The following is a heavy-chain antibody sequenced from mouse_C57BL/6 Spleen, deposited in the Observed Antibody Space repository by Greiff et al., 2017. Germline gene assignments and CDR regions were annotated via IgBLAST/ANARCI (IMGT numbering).Heavy chain of an antibody. CDR2: INPGSGGT. Sequence: QVQLQQSGAELVRPGTSVKVSCKASGYAFTNYLIEWVKQRPGQGLEWIGVINPGSGGTNYNEQFKGKATLTADKSSSTAYMQLSSLTSEDSAVDFCARTVPYWYFDVWGTGTTVTVSS. V-gene: IGHV1-54*01. CDR1: GYAFTNYL. J-gene: IGHJ1*03. CDR3: ARTVPYWYFDV. D-gene: IGHD1-1*01.